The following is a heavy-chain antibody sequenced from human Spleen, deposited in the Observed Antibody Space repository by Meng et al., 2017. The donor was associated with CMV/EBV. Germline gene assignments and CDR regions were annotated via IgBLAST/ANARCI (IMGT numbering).Heavy chain of an antibody. CDR2: IYYNEDT. V-gene: IGHV4-30-4*01. CDR3: ARQVGAVDY. J-gene: IGHJ4*02. D-gene: IGHD1-26*01. Sequence: LTCPVSGGSISSGDYYWTWIRQPPGKGLEWIGYIYYNEDTYYSPSLESRVTISLDTSKKQFSLKLNSVTAADTAVYYCARQVGAVDYWGQGALVTVSS. CDR1: GGSISSGDYY.